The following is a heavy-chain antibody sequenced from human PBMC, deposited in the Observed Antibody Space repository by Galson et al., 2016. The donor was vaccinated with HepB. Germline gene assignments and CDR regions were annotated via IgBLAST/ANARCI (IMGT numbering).Heavy chain of an antibody. CDR3: TRLDTRGHYY. J-gene: IGHJ4*02. D-gene: IGHD3-22*01. V-gene: IGHV5-51*01. CDR2: IYPSDSDV. Sequence: QSGAEVKKPGESLKISCKGSGYSFTSYWIDWVRQMPGRGLEWMGTIYPSDSDVRYSPSFQGQVTISADKSIGTAYLQWSSLKASDTAMYYCTRLDTRGHYYWCQGTLITVAS. CDR1: GYSFTSYW.